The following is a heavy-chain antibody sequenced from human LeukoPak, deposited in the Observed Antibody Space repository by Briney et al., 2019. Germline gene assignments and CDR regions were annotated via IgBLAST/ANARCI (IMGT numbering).Heavy chain of an antibody. D-gene: IGHD1-14*01. CDR2: ISHDGSNK. CDR1: GLTFSTYS. CDR3: ARWREPVRYFDY. J-gene: IGHJ4*02. Sequence: GGSLRLSCAASGLTFSTYSFNWVRQAPGKGLGWVAVISHDGSNKYYAESLRGRFTISRDNSKNTLYLQMNNLRTEDTAVYYCARWREPVRYFDYWGQGTLVTVSS. V-gene: IGHV3-30-3*01.